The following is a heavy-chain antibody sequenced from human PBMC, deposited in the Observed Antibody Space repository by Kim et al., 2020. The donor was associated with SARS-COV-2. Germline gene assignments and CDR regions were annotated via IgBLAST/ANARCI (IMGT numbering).Heavy chain of an antibody. Sequence: SETLSLTCAVYGGSFSGYYWSWIRQPPGKGLEWIGEINHSGSTNYNPSLKSRVTISVDTSKNQFSLKLSSVTAADTAVYYCAKLQPLLAGKYYYYGMDV. CDR1: GGSFSGYY. J-gene: IGHJ6*01. CDR2: INHSGST. V-gene: IGHV4-34*01. D-gene: IGHD4-4*01. CDR3: AKLQPLLAGKYYYYGMDV.